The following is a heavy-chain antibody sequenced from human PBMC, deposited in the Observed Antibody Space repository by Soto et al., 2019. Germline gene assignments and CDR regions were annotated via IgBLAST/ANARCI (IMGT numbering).Heavy chain of an antibody. J-gene: IGHJ6*02. V-gene: IGHV4-30-4*01. CDR2: IDYSGTA. Sequence: PSETLSLTCSVSGGSISGGDYHWSWIRQAPGKGLEWIGSIDYSGTASYNPSLETRVITSVDASKNQFSLKVSSVTAADAAVYYCARAERSKIPLFGKVTRRDYYGGMDVWGQGTKVTVSS. CDR1: GGSISGGDYH. CDR3: ARAERSKIPLFGKVTRRDYYGGMDV. D-gene: IGHD3-3*01.